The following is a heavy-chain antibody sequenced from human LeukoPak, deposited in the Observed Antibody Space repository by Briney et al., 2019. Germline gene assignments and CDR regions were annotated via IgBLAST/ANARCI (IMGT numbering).Heavy chain of an antibody. Sequence: PGGSLRLSCAASGFTFSSYSMSWVRQAPGKGLEWVSSISSSGGNTYYPDSVKGRFTISRDNSKNTLYLQMGSLRAEDMAVYYCARDHHYDILTGPGTYWGQGTLVTVSS. D-gene: IGHD3-9*01. J-gene: IGHJ4*02. CDR1: GFTFSSYS. CDR3: ARDHHYDILTGPGTY. V-gene: IGHV3-23*01. CDR2: ISSSGGNT.